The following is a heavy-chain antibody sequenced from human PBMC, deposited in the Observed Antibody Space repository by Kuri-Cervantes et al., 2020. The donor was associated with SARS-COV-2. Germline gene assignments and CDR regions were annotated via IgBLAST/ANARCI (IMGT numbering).Heavy chain of an antibody. J-gene: IGHJ6*02. D-gene: IGHD1-14*01. V-gene: IGHV3-23*01. Sequence: GESLKISCAASGFTFSSYAMSWVRQAPGKGLEWVSAISGSGGSTYYADSVKGRFTISRDNSKNTLYLQMNSLRAEDTAVYYCAKEGNHGYYYYGMDVWGQGTTVTVSS. CDR2: ISGSGGST. CDR3: AKEGNHGYYYYGMDV. CDR1: GFTFSSYA.